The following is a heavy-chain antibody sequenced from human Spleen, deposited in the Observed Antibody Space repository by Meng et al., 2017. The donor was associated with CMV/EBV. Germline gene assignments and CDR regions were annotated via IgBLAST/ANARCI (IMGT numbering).Heavy chain of an antibody. CDR2: ISGSGGST. V-gene: IGHV3-23*01. CDR1: GFTFSSFG. J-gene: IGHJ4*02. D-gene: IGHD2-21*01. CDR3: AKDQGIENTFDY. Sequence: GESLKISCAASGFTFSSFGMHWVRQPPGKGLEWVSAISGSGGSTYYADSVKGRFTISRDNSKNTLYLQMNSLRAEDTAVYYCAKDQGIENTFDYWGQGTLVTVSS.